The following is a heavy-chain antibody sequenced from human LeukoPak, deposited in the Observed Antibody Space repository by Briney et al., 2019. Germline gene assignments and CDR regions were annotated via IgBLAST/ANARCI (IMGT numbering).Heavy chain of an antibody. V-gene: IGHV4-59*01. D-gene: IGHD1-26*01. J-gene: IGHJ4*02. CDR1: GGSISSYY. CDR2: IFHSEST. CDR3: ACRPPLGATFDY. Sequence: PSETPSVTCTVSGGSISSYYGSWIRQPPRERLGRVVYIFHSESTNYNPSLKRRVTISLNTSKNQFALTLSAVTAADTAVHYCACRPPLGATFDYWGQGTLVTVSS.